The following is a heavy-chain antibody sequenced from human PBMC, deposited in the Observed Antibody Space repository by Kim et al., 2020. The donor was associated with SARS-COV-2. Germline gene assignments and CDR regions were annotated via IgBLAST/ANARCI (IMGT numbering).Heavy chain of an antibody. D-gene: IGHD3-10*01. CDR1: GYSLTTYG. J-gene: IGHJ4*02. V-gene: IGHV1-18*01. Sequence: ASVKVSCKVSGYSLTTYGLAWVRQAPGQGLEWMGWISPSSGNTNYAQKFQGRVTMTADTSTNTAFMDLGSLRSDDTAVYYCARAHHGFHYWGQGTLVTVS. CDR3: ARAHHGFHY. CDR2: ISPSSGNT.